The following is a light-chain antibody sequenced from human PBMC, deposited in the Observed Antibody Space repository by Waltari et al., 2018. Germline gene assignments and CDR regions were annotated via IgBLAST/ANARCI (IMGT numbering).Light chain of an antibody. V-gene: IGLV2-23*02. CDR3: CSHAGSSTVV. CDR1: SSDVGSHNL. CDR2: EVS. J-gene: IGLJ2*01. Sequence: QSALTQPASVSGSPGQSITISCTGTSSDVGSHNLVSWYHQHPGKAPKLMIYEVSKRPSGVSNRFSGSKSGNTGSLTISGLQAEDEADYYCCSHAGSSTVVFGGGTKLTVL.